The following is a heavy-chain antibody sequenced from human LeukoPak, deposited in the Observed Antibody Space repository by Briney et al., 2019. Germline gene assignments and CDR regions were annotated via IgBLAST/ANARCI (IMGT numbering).Heavy chain of an antibody. J-gene: IGHJ5*02. CDR1: GGSISGYY. D-gene: IGHD2-2*01. Sequence: SETLYLTCSVSGGSISGYYWSWIRQPPGKGLEWIGYIYYSGTTIYNPSLKSRLTISLDTSKNQFSLKLSSVTAADTAVYYCARHSIVVVPAAMGWFDPWGQGTLVTVSS. V-gene: IGHV4-59*08. CDR2: IYYSGTT. CDR3: ARHSIVVVPAAMGWFDP.